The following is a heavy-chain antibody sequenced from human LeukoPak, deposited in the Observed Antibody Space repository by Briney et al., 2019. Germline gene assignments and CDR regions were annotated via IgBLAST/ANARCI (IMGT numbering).Heavy chain of an antibody. Sequence: PGGSLRLSCAASGFTFSSYGMHWVRQAPGKGLEWVAFIRYDGSNKYYADSVKGRFNISRSNSKNTLYLQMNSLRAEDTAVYYCAKERVTMVRGAFAWFDPWGQGTLVTVSS. CDR1: GFTFSSYG. V-gene: IGHV3-30*02. CDR3: AKERVTMVRGAFAWFDP. J-gene: IGHJ5*02. D-gene: IGHD3-10*01. CDR2: IRYDGSNK.